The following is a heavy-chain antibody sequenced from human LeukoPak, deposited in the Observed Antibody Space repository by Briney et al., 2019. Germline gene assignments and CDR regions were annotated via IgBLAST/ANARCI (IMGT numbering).Heavy chain of an antibody. CDR1: GYTFTGYY. D-gene: IGHD6-19*01. J-gene: IGHJ4*02. V-gene: IGHV1-2*02. CDR3: ARDRVGSGWPRPYYFEI. CDR2: INPNTGAT. Sequence: ASLKVSCKPSGYTFTGYYLHWVRQAPGHGPEWMGWINPNTGATMYSQKFQGRVTMTRDTSVSTGYMELRSLTSDDSAVYYCARDRVGSGWPRPYYFEIWGQGTLVTVSS.